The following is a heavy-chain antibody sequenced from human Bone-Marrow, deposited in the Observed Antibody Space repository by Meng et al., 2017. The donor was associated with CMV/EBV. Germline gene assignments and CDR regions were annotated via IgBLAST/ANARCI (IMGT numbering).Heavy chain of an antibody. D-gene: IGHD1-1*01. J-gene: IGHJ4*02. CDR1: GFTFDDYT. V-gene: IGHV3-43*01. CDR3: VKDSDNWKYANYFDY. Sequence: GESLKISCAASGFTFDDYTTHWVRQAPGKGLEWVSLINWDGGSTFYADSVKGRFTISRDNSKNSLFLQMNSLRTEETALYYCVKDSDNWKYANYFDYWGQGTLVTVSS. CDR2: INWDGGST.